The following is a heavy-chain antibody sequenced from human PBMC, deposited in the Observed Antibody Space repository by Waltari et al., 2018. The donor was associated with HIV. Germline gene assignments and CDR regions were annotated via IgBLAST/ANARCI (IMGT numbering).Heavy chain of an antibody. V-gene: IGHV3-7*01. Sequence: EVQLVESGGGLVQPGGSLRLSCAASGFTLSSYWMSWVRQAPGKGLGWVANIKQDGSEKYDVDSVKGRFTISRDNAKNSLYLQMNSLRAEDTAVYYCARDRHYDILTGSYFDYWGQGTLVTVSS. CDR3: ARDRHYDILTGSYFDY. D-gene: IGHD3-9*01. CDR1: GFTLSSYW. CDR2: IKQDGSEK. J-gene: IGHJ4*02.